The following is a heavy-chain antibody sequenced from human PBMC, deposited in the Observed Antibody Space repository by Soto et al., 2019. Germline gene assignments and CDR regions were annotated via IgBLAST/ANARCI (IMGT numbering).Heavy chain of an antibody. D-gene: IGHD3-16*01. J-gene: IGHJ4*02. Sequence: VQLLESGGGWVQPGGSLRLSCAASGFTFSTYAMSWVRQAPGKGLEWVSAMGRSGSSTYYADSVKGRFTISRDNSKNTLYLQMNSLRAEDTAVYYCAKGGWGSYFDYWGQGTLVTVSS. V-gene: IGHV3-23*01. CDR3: AKGGWGSYFDY. CDR1: GFTFSTYA. CDR2: MGRSGSST.